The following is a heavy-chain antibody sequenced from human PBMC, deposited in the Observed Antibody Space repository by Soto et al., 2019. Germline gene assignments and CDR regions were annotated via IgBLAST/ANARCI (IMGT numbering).Heavy chain of an antibody. D-gene: IGHD5-12*01. Sequence: NPGGSLRLSCAASGFTFSSYSMNWVRQAPGKGLEWVSSISSSSSYIYYADSVKGRFTISRDNAKNSLYLQMNSLRAEDTAVYYCARVRQSYDYISNAFDIWGQGTMVTVSS. J-gene: IGHJ3*02. CDR2: ISSSSSYI. CDR3: ARVRQSYDYISNAFDI. V-gene: IGHV3-21*01. CDR1: GFTFSSYS.